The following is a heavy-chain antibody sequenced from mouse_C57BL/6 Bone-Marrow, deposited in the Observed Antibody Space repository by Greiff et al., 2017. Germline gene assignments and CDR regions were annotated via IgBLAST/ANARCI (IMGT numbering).Heavy chain of an antibody. CDR1: GYTFTSYW. Sequence: QVQLQQPGAELVRPGSSVKLSCKASGYTFTSYWMDWVQQSPGQGLEWIGYIYPSDSETHYNQKFKDKFTLTVDKSSSTAYMQLSSLKSEDSAVYYCARSRIYYDYDDWGKGTTLTVSS. CDR2: IYPSDSET. V-gene: IGHV1-61*01. D-gene: IGHD2-4*01. J-gene: IGHJ2*01. CDR3: ARSRIYYDYDD.